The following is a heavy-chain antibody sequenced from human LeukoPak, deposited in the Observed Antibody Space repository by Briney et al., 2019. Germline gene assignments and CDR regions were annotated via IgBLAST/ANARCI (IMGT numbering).Heavy chain of an antibody. CDR1: GFTFSSYS. CDR3: AKDLPSDYYDSSGFFYY. D-gene: IGHD3-22*01. Sequence: GGSLRLSCAASGFTFSSYSMNWVRQAPGKGLEWLSSISSSSSYIYYADSVKGRFTISRDNAKNSLYLQMNSLRAEDTAVYYCAKDLPSDYYDSSGFFYYWGQGTLVTVSS. J-gene: IGHJ4*02. V-gene: IGHV3-21*01. CDR2: ISSSSSYI.